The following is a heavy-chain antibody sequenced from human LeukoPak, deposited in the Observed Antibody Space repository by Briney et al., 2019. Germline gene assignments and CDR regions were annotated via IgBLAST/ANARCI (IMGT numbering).Heavy chain of an antibody. CDR3: ARESYCSGGNCYSGAGDY. CDR2: ISAHNGNT. Sequence: GASVKVSCKASGYTFSNYGITWVRQAPGQGLEWMGWISAHNGNTKYAQNLKGRVTMTTDTSTSTAYMELRRLTSDDTAVYYCARESYCSGGNCYSGAGDYWGQGTLVSVSS. J-gene: IGHJ4*02. CDR1: GYTFSNYG. D-gene: IGHD2-15*01. V-gene: IGHV1-18*01.